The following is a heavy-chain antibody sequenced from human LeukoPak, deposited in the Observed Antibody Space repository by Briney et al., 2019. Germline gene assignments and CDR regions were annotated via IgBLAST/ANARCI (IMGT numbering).Heavy chain of an antibody. CDR1: GGTFSNYA. Sequence: GASVKVSCKASGGTFSNYAISWVRQAPGQGLEWMGRIIPILGITNYAQRFQGRVTITADTSTSTAYMELSSLRSEDTAIYYCARLSQQTFDIWGQGTLVTVSS. V-gene: IGHV1-69*04. CDR2: IIPILGIT. J-gene: IGHJ3*02. CDR3: ARLSQQTFDI.